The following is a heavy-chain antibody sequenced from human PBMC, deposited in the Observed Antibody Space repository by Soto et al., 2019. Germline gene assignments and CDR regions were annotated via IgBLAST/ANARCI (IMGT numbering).Heavy chain of an antibody. CDR3: AGNGNSNGYDLAS. V-gene: IGHV1-46*01. Sequence: QVQLVQSGAEVKKPGASVKVSCKASGYIFSSYYIYCVRQAPGQGLEWMVMISPMGGGTSYAQRSQDRVSMTRETSTSPGYMALSSLRSEDTDVYYCAGNGNSNGYDLASWCQGNLVTVSS. CDR1: GYIFSSYY. CDR2: ISPMGGGT. J-gene: IGHJ1*01. D-gene: IGHD5-12*01.